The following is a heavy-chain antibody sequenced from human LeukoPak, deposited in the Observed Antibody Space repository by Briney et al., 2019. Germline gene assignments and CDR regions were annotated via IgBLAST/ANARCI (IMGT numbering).Heavy chain of an antibody. V-gene: IGHV3-13*01. J-gene: IGHJ6*03. CDR3: ARDRGRYYMDV. D-gene: IGHD6-25*01. CDR1: GFTFHDYA. Sequence: GGSLRLSCAASGFTFHDYAMHWVRQAPGKGLEWVSGIGTAGDIYYPGSVKGRFTISRENAKNSLYLQMNSLRAGDTAVYYCARDRGRYYMDVWGKGTTVTISS. CDR2: IGTAGDI.